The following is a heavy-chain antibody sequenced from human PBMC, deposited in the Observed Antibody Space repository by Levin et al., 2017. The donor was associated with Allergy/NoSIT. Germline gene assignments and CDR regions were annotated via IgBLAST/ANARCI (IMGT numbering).Heavy chain of an antibody. D-gene: IGHD4-17*01. Sequence: ASVKVSCKASGYTFTTYYMHWVRQAPGQGLEWMGLINPSGGSTSYAQKFQGRVTMTRDTSTTTVYMELSSLRSEDTAVYYCARFWWGPDYHDYANWFDPWGQGTLVTVSS. CDR1: GYTFTTYY. CDR3: ARFWWGPDYHDYANWFDP. V-gene: IGHV1-46*01. J-gene: IGHJ5*02. CDR2: INPSGGST.